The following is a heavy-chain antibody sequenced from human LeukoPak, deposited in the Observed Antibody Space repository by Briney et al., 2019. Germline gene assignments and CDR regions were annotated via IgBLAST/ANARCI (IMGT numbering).Heavy chain of an antibody. D-gene: IGHD4-17*01. CDR2: ISSSGSTI. Sequence: GGSLRLSCAASGFTFSSYEMNWVRQAPGKGLEWVSYISSSGSTIYYADSVKGRFTISRDNAKNSLYLQMNSLRAEDTAVYYCARSMTTVTDQVFDYWGQGTLVTVSS. CDR3: ARSMTTVTDQVFDY. J-gene: IGHJ4*02. V-gene: IGHV3-48*03. CDR1: GFTFSSYE.